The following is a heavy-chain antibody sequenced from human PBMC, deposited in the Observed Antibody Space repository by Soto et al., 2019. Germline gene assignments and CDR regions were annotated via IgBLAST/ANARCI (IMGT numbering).Heavy chain of an antibody. CDR1: GGTFSNYA. V-gene: IGHV1-69*06. CDR3: GRRANRGMDV. D-gene: IGHD2-8*01. J-gene: IGHJ6*02. Sequence: QVQLVQSGAEMRKPGSSVKVSCKSSGGTFSNYAISWVRQASGQGLEWLGGVIPAFNSAQYAPKFQGRVAITADTSTSTAYMELSSLTSEDTAAYYCGRRANRGMDVWGQGTTVIVSS. CDR2: VIPAFNSA.